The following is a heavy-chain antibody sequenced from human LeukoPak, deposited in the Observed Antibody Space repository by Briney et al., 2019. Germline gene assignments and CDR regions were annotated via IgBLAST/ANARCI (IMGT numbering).Heavy chain of an antibody. CDR2: IYYSGST. CDR3: ATQLGIFDAFDI. J-gene: IGHJ3*02. V-gene: IGHV4-59*08. Sequence: SETLSLTCTVSGGSISSYYWSWIRQPPGKGLEWIGYIYYSGSTNYNPSLKSRVTISVDTSKNQFSLKLSSVTAADTAVYYCATQLGIFDAFDIWGQGTMVTVSS. CDR1: GGSISSYY. D-gene: IGHD7-27*01.